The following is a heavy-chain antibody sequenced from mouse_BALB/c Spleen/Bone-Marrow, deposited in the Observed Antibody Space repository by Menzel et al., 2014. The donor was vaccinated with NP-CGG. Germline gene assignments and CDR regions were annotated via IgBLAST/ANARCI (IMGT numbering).Heavy chain of an antibody. CDR1: GYTFTSYD. CDR2: IYPGDGST. V-gene: IGHV1S56*01. CDR3: ARSGDSSGYGFAY. Sequence: VKLQESGPELVKPGALVKISCKASGYTFTSYDINWVKQRPGQGLEWIGWIYPGDGSTKYNEKFEGKATLTADKSSSTAYMQLSSLTSENSAVYFCARSGDSSGYGFAYWGQGTLVTVSA. J-gene: IGHJ3*01. D-gene: IGHD3-2*01.